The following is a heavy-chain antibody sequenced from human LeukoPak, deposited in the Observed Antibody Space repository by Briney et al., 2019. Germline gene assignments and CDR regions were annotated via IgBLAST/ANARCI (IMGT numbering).Heavy chain of an antibody. CDR2: IYTGGTT. D-gene: IGHD2-8*01. V-gene: IGHV3-66*01. J-gene: IGHJ4*02. Sequence: GGSLRLSCAASGFTVTSNHMHWVRQAPGKGLEWVSIIYTGGTTHYADSLEDRFTISRDDSINTLYLQMNSLRAEDTAVYFCATDRPHPSNEPTNFDCWGQGTLVTVSS. CDR3: ATDRPHPSNEPTNFDC. CDR1: GFTVTSNH.